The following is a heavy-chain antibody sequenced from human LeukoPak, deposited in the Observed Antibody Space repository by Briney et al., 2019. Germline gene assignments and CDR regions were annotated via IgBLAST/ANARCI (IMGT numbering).Heavy chain of an antibody. J-gene: IGHJ6*03. CDR3: VRVRSKRKYYDFWSGLAPYYYYMDV. D-gene: IGHD3-3*01. V-gene: IGHV1-8*03. CDR1: GYTFTSYD. Sequence: ASVKVSCKASGYTFTSYDINWVRQATGQGLEWMGWMNPNSGNTGYAQKFQGRVTITRNTSISTAYMELSSLRSEDTAVYYCVRVRSKRKYYDFWSGLAPYYYYMDVWGKGTTVTVSS. CDR2: MNPNSGNT.